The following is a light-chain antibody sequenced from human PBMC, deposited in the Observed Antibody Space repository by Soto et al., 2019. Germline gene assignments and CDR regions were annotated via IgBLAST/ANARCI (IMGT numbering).Light chain of an antibody. J-gene: IGKJ4*01. CDR2: AAS. Sequence: DIQMTQSPSSLCASVGGRVTITCRASQSISSYLNWYQQKPGKAPKLLIYAASSLQSGVTSRFSGSGSGTDFTLTISRLEPEDFAVYYCQQFSSYPLTVGEGTKVEIK. CDR1: QSISSY. CDR3: QQFSSYPLT. V-gene: IGKV1-39*01.